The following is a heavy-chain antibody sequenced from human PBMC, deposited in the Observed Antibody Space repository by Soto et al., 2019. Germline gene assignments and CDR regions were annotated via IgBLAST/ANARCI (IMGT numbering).Heavy chain of an antibody. CDR2: IYPGDSDT. Sequence: GEALKISCKGSGYSFTSYWIGWVRQMPGKGLEWMGIIYPGDSDTRYSPSFQGQVTISADKSISTAYLQWSSLKASDTAMYYCARFARYCSSTSCYASYYYYGMDVWGQGTTVTVSS. D-gene: IGHD2-2*01. V-gene: IGHV5-51*01. CDR3: ARFARYCSSTSCYASYYYYGMDV. CDR1: GYSFTSYW. J-gene: IGHJ6*02.